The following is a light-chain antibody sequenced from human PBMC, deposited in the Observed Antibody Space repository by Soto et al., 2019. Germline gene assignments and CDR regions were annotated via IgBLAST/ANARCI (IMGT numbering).Light chain of an antibody. CDR1: QSVSSSY. Sequence: EIVLTQSPGTLSLSPGERATLSCRASQSVSSSYLAWYQQKPGQAPRLLIYGTSSRATGIPDRFSGSGSGTDFTLTISRLEPEDFALYYCQHYHSSLWTFGQGTKVEIK. CDR2: GTS. J-gene: IGKJ1*01. CDR3: QHYHSSLWT. V-gene: IGKV3-20*01.